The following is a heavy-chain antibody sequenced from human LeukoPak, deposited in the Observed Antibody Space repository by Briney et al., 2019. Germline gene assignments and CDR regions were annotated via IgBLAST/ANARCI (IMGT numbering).Heavy chain of an antibody. J-gene: IGHJ4*02. CDR1: GFTLSRLA. Sequence: PGGSLRLSCAASGFTLSRLAMTWVRQAPGKGLEWVSTISASGPYYADAVRGRFTISRDNSRSTLSLQMDSLRAEDTAVYYCAKDHESDGYPCLDHWGLGTLVTVSS. V-gene: IGHV3-23*01. CDR2: ISASGP. D-gene: IGHD3-22*01. CDR3: AKDHESDGYPCLDH.